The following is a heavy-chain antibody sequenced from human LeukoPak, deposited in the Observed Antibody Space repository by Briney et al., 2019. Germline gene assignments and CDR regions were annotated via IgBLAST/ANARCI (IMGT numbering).Heavy chain of an antibody. CDR3: AKDTGSPADAITMEDNAFDI. CDR2: LSGSGAGT. Sequence: GGSLRLSCAASGFTFSDYALGWVRQAPGRGLEWVATLSGSGAGTYYSDSVQGRFTISRDNAKNSLYLQMESLRAEDTAVYYCAKDTGSPADAITMEDNAFDIWGQGTMVTVSS. D-gene: IGHD3-3*01. J-gene: IGHJ3*02. V-gene: IGHV3-23*01. CDR1: GFTFSDYA.